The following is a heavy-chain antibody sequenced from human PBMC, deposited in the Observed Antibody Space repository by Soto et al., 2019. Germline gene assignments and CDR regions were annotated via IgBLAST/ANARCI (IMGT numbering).Heavy chain of an antibody. V-gene: IGHV1-8*01. CDR2: MNPSNGNA. Sequence: QEQLVQSGAEVKRPGASVKVSCRASGYNFISSNINWVRQAAGQGPEWMGWMNPSNGNAAFARNFKGRVSLTRELPTDPASTELGGLSSGDTAIYYCARAVGIAVTGLDLWGPGTLVTVSS. CDR1: GYNFISSN. J-gene: IGHJ5*02. CDR3: ARAVGIAVTGLDL. D-gene: IGHD6-19*01.